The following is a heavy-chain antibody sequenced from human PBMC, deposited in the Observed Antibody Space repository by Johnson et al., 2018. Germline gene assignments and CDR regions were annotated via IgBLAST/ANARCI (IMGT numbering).Heavy chain of an antibody. J-gene: IGHJ6*03. CDR1: GFTFSSYD. CDR2: IGSAGDT. Sequence: VRLVQSGGGWVQPGGSLRLSCAASGFTFSSYDMHWVRQATGKGLEWVSGIGSAGDTYYPDSVKGRFTISRDNSKNTLYLEMNSLRAEDTAVYYWGKGTVAADYMDVWGKGTTVTVSS. V-gene: IGHV3-13*01. CDR3: GKGTVAADYMDV. D-gene: IGHD2-15*01.